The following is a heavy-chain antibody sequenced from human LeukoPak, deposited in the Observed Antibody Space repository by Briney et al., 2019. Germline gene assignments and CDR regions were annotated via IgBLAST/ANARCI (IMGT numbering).Heavy chain of an antibody. D-gene: IGHD4-23*01. CDR2: IYSSGST. J-gene: IGHJ4*02. V-gene: IGHV4-59*08. CDR3: ARGTTVVTPLNY. CDR1: GASMTTYY. Sequence: SETLSLTCTVSGASMTTYYWSWIRQPPGKGLEWVAYIYSSGSTNYNPSLKSRLTISIDTSKKQFSLKLSSVTAAVTAVYYCARGTTVVTPLNYWGQGTLVIVTS.